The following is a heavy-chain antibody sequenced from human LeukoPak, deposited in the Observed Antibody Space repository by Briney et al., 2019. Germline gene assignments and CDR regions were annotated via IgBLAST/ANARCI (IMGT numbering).Heavy chain of an antibody. D-gene: IGHD1-1*01. CDR3: TSGIGTTDF. V-gene: IGHV3-15*01. CDR2: IKSRSDGGTT. CDR1: GFTFNNAW. J-gene: IGHJ4*02. Sequence: KPGGSHRLSCTASGFTFNNAWMSWVRQAPGKGLEWVGRIKSRSDGGTTDYAAPVTGRFTISRDDSRNTLYLEMNSLKTEDTAVYYCTSGIGTTDFWGQGTLVTVSS.